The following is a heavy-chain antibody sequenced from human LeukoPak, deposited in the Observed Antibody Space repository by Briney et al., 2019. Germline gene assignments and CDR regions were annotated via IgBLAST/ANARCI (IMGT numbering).Heavy chain of an antibody. D-gene: IGHD3-22*01. Sequence: PSETLSLTCAVSGGSISSSPWWSWVRQPPGKGLEWIGEIYHSGDTNYNPSLKSRVTISVDKSKNQFSLKLRSVTAADTAVYYCASTYYYDSSGLPPDYWGQGTLVTVSS. CDR3: ASTYYYDSSGLPPDY. J-gene: IGHJ4*02. CDR1: GGSISSSPW. CDR2: IYHSGDT. V-gene: IGHV4-4*02.